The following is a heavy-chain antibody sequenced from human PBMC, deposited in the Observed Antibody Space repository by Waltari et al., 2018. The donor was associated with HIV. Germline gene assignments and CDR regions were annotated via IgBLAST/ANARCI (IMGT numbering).Heavy chain of an antibody. V-gene: IGHV1-24*01. CDR3: ATDAGDLRFGAFDV. CDR2: FDPQHGET. CDR1: DYTFTELT. D-gene: IGHD3-10*01. J-gene: IGHJ3*01. Sequence: QVQLVQSGAEVKKPGASVKVSCKVSDYTFTELTIQWVRQAPGKGLEWMGSFDPQHGETIYAEEFQGRVSMTGDTSANTASMELRSLRSGDTAVYYCATDAGDLRFGAFDVWGQGTVVTVSS.